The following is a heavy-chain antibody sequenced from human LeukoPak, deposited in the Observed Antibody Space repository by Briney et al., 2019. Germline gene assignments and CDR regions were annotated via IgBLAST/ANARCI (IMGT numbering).Heavy chain of an antibody. J-gene: IGHJ4*02. Sequence: SETLSLTCTVSGGSISSGGYYWSWIRQPPGKGLEWIGEINHSGSTNYNPSLKSRVTISVDTSKNQFSLKLSSVTAADTAVYYCARGPRSGWYFDYWGQRTLVTVSS. CDR1: GGSISSGGYY. CDR3: ARGPRSGWYFDY. CDR2: INHSGST. D-gene: IGHD6-19*01. V-gene: IGHV4-39*07.